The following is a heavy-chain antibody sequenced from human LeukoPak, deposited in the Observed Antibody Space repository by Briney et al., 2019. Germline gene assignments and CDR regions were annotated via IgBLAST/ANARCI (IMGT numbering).Heavy chain of an antibody. CDR1: GFTFSSYG. V-gene: IGHV3-33*01. CDR2: IWYDGSNK. CDR3: ARAPYCSSTSCYWFDP. J-gene: IGHJ5*02. D-gene: IGHD2-2*01. Sequence: GGSLRLSCAASGFTFSSYGMHWVRQAPGKGLEWVAVIWYDGSNKYYADSVKGRFTISRDNSKNTLYLQTNSLRAEDTAVYYCARAPYCSSTSCYWFDPWGQGTLVTVSS.